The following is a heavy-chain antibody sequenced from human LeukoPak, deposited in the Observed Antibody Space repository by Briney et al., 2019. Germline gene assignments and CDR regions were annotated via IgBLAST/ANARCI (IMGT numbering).Heavy chain of an antibody. V-gene: IGHV3-30*04. CDR3: ARTGSYLGAFDI. Sequence: GGSLRPPGAAPGLTFSSYALSWVRRAPGRGREWVGVISYDGSNKYYADSVKGQFTISRDNSKNTLYLQMNSLRAEDTAVYYCARTGSYLGAFDIWGQGTMVTVSS. CDR1: GLTFSSYA. CDR2: ISYDGSNK. D-gene: IGHD3-10*01. J-gene: IGHJ3*02.